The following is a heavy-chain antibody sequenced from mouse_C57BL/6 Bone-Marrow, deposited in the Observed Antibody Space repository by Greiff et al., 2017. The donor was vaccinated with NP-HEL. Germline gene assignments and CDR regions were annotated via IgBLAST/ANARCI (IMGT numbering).Heavy chain of an antibody. Sequence: EVQLQQSGPELVKPGASVKISCKASGYTFTDYYMNWVKQSHGKSLEWIGDINPNNGGTSYNQKFKGKATLTVDKSSSTAYMELRSLTSEDSAVYYCARCYYGSDWYFDVWGTGTTVTVSS. V-gene: IGHV1-26*01. CDR2: INPNNGGT. D-gene: IGHD1-1*01. CDR3: ARCYYGSDWYFDV. J-gene: IGHJ1*03. CDR1: GYTFTDYY.